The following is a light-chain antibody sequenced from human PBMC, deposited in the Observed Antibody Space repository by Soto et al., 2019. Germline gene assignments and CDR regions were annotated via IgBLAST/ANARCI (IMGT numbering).Light chain of an antibody. CDR1: QSVSRN. Sequence: EIVMTQSPATLSVSPGERATLSCRASQSVSRNLAWYQQKPGQTPKLLIYDASTRATGIPARFSGSGSGTEFALTISSLQSEDFAVYYCQQYNVWPLTFGGGTKVEFK. J-gene: IGKJ4*01. CDR2: DAS. V-gene: IGKV3-15*01. CDR3: QQYNVWPLT.